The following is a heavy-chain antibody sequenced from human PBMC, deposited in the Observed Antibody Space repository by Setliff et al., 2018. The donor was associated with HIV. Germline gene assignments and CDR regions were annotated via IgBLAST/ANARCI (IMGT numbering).Heavy chain of an antibody. CDR1: GGSISSNY. J-gene: IGHJ3*02. CDR2: IYYSGTT. V-gene: IGHV4-59*04. D-gene: IGHD2-21*01. Sequence: SETLSLTCTVSGGSISSNYWSWIRQPPGKGLEWIGYIYYSGTTYYNPSLKSRVAISVDTSKNQFSLKLSSVTAADTAVYYCARPRLRGSGAFDIWGQGTMVTVSS. CDR3: ARPRLRGSGAFDI.